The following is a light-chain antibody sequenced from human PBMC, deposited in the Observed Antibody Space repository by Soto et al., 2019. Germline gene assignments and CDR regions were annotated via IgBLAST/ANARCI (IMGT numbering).Light chain of an antibody. Sequence: QSVLTQRPSVSAAPGQRVTSSCSGSSSNIGNNYVSWYQQLPGTAPKLLIYDNNKRPSGIPDRFSGSKSGTSATLGITGLQTGDEADYYCATWDSRLNVVFGGGTKLTVL. CDR3: ATWDSRLNVV. CDR1: SSNIGNNY. J-gene: IGLJ2*01. V-gene: IGLV1-51*01. CDR2: DNN.